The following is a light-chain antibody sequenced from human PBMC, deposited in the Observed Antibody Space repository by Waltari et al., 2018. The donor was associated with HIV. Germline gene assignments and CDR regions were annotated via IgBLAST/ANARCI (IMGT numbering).Light chain of an antibody. V-gene: IGKV1-39*01. J-gene: IGKJ4*02. Sequence: DIQMTQSPSSLSASVGDRVTITCRASQTITKSLNWYQHKPGKAPELLIYATSSLHSGVPSRFSGSGSGTDFTLTISGLQREDCATYYCQQSYSAPLTFGGGTRVEIK. CDR2: ATS. CDR1: QTITKS. CDR3: QQSYSAPLT.